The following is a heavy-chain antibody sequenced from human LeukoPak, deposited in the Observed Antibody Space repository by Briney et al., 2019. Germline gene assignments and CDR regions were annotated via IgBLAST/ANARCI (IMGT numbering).Heavy chain of an antibody. CDR3: ARDLGGDRYCSSTSCYGLDY. CDR1: GGSISSSS. D-gene: IGHD2-2*01. Sequence: LSLTCTVSGGSISSSSYYWGWIRQPPGKGLEWVAVISYDGSNKYYADSVKGRFTISRDNSKNTLYLQMNSLRAEDTAVYYCARDLGGDRYCSSTSCYGLDYWGQGTLVTVSS. CDR2: ISYDGSNK. V-gene: IGHV3-30-3*01. J-gene: IGHJ4*02.